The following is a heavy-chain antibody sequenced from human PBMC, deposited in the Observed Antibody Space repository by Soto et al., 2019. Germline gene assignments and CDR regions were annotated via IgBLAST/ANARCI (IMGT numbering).Heavy chain of an antibody. CDR2: IYPGDSET. J-gene: IGHJ4*02. D-gene: IGHD5-12*01. CDR1: GYTFTAYW. Sequence: PGESLKISCKGSGYTFTAYWIAWVRQMPGKGLEWMGAIYPGDSETKYRPSFQGQVTFSADKSISTAYLHWSGLKASDTAMYYCARHSGSYYDFWGQGTLVTVSS. CDR3: ARHSGSYYDF. V-gene: IGHV5-51*01.